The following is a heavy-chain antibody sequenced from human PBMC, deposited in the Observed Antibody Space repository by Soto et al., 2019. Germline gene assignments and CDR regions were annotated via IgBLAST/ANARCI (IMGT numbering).Heavy chain of an antibody. J-gene: IGHJ3*02. CDR3: AKVQGMVTTDAFDI. CDR2: VGGSGDRT. CDR1: GFTFTNYA. V-gene: IGHV3-23*01. D-gene: IGHD4-17*01. Sequence: GGSLRLSCAASGFTFTNYAMTWVRQAPGKGLEWVSGVGGSGDRTHYADSVKGRFTISRDNSKNTLYLQMNSLRAEDTALYYCAKVQGMVTTDAFDICGQGTMVTVSS.